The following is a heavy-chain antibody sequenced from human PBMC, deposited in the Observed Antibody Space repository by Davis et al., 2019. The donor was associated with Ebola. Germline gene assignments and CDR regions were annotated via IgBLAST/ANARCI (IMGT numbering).Heavy chain of an antibody. Sequence: GESLKISCKGSGYSFTTYWIGWVRQMPGKGLEWMGIIYPGYSDTRYSPSFQGQVTISADNSISTAYLQWSSLKASDTAMYYCARVLGELSYTEYFQHWGQGTLVTVSS. CDR1: GYSFTTYW. J-gene: IGHJ1*01. V-gene: IGHV5-51*01. CDR3: ARVLGELSYTEYFQH. CDR2: IYPGYSDT. D-gene: IGHD3-16*02.